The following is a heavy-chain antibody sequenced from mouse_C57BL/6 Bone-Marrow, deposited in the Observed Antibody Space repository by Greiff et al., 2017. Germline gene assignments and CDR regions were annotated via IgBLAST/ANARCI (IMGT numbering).Heavy chain of an antibody. CDR2: FYPGSGSI. V-gene: IGHV1-62-2*01. CDR1: GYTFTEYT. J-gene: IGHJ1*03. Sequence: VQLQQSGAELVKPGASVKLSCKASGYTFTEYTIHWVKQRSGQGLEWIGWFYPGSGSIKYNEKFKDKATLTADKSSSTVDMELSRLTSEDSAVXFCARHEYYYYGSGDWYFDVWGTGTTVTVSS. D-gene: IGHD1-1*01. CDR3: ARHEYYYYGSGDWYFDV.